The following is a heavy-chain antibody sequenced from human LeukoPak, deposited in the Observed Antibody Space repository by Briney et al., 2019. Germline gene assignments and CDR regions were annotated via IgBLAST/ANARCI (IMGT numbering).Heavy chain of an antibody. D-gene: IGHD2-2*01. J-gene: IGHJ5*02. CDR3: AREAGYCSSTSCYNWFDP. CDR2: IYYSGST. V-gene: IGHV4-59*11. Sequence: SETLSLTCTVSGGSISSHYWSWIRQPPGKGLEWIGNIYYSGSTNYNPALKSQFAISVDTSKNQFSLKLSSVTAADTAVYYCAREAGYCSSTSCYNWFDPWGQGTLVTVSS. CDR1: GGSISSHY.